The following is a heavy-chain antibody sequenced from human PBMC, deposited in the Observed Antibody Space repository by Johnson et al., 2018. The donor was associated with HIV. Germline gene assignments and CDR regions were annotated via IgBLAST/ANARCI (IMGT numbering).Heavy chain of an antibody. Sequence: MLLVESGGGVVRPGGSLRLSCAASGFTFDDYGMSWVRQAPGKGLEWVSGINWNGGSTGYADSVKGRFTISRDNSKNTLYLQMNSLRAEDTAVYYCAKGLKLGSGDDAFDIWGQGTMVTVSS. CDR2: INWNGGST. J-gene: IGHJ3*02. V-gene: IGHV3-20*04. CDR1: GFTFDDYG. CDR3: AKGLKLGSGDDAFDI. D-gene: IGHD7-27*01.